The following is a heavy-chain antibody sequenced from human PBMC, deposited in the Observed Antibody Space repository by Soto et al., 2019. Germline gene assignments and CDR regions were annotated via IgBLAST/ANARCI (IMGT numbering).Heavy chain of an antibody. J-gene: IGHJ4*02. Sequence: GESLKISCKGSGYSFTSYWIGWVRQMPGKGLEWMGIIYPCDSDTRYSPSFQGQVTFPAAKSIATAYLQWGSLKASDTAMYYCARQSVGLRFLEWFFSVWGQGTLVTVSS. V-gene: IGHV5-51*01. D-gene: IGHD3-3*01. CDR2: IYPCDSDT. CDR1: GYSFTSYW. CDR3: ARQSVGLRFLEWFFSV.